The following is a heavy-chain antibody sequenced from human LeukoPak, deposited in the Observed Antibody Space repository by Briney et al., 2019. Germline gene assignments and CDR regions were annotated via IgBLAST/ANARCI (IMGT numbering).Heavy chain of an antibody. CDR1: GFTFDDYA. CDR2: ISWNSGSI. V-gene: IGHV3-9*01. J-gene: IGHJ4*02. CDR3: AKGGGPGIVVVIRDY. D-gene: IGHD3-22*01. Sequence: GGSLRLSCAASGFTFDDYAMHWVRQAPGKGLEWVSGISWNSGSIGYADSVKGRFTISRDNAKNSLYLQMNSLRAEDTALYYCAKGGGPGIVVVIRDYWGQGTLVTVSS.